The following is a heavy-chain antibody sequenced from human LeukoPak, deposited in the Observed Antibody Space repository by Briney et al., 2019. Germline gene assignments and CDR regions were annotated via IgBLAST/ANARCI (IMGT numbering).Heavy chain of an antibody. CDR2: INPNSGGT. CDR1: GYTFTGHY. J-gene: IGHJ4*02. CDR3: ARDRSDDYGVRGAFDY. Sequence: ASVKVSCKASGYTFTGHYMHWVRQAPGQGLEWMGWINPNSGGTNYAQKFQGRVTMTRDTSISTAYMELSRLRSDDTAVYYCARDRSDDYGVRGAFDYWGQGTLVTVSS. V-gene: IGHV1-2*02. D-gene: IGHD4-17*01.